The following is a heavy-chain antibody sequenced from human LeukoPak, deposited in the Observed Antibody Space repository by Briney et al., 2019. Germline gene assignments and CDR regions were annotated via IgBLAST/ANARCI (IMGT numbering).Heavy chain of an antibody. D-gene: IGHD2-2*01. CDR1: GFSCSGYS. CDR3: ARHFCSSTSCSN. V-gene: IGHV3-48*01. J-gene: IGHJ4*02. Sequence: GGTLSLSCAASGFSCSGYSMNRLRQAPGNGWEGGSYISSSSSPIYYAASVKGRFTISRDNAKNSLYLQMNSLRAEDTAVYYCARHFCSSTSCSNWGQGTLVTVSS. CDR2: ISSSSSPI.